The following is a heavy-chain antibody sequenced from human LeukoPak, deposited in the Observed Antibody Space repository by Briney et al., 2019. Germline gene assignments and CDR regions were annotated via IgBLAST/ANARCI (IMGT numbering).Heavy chain of an antibody. J-gene: IGHJ5*02. D-gene: IGHD2-2*01. CDR1: GRTFSNYA. Sequence: ASVKVSCKASGRTFSNYAISWVRHAPGKGLEWMGGMLPIFCTANYAQKFQGSVTITADVSTSTAYMAQSSLISEDTAVYLCAYQLPSTGWFDPWGQGTLVTVSS. CDR3: AYQLPSTGWFDP. V-gene: IGHV1-69*13. CDR2: MLPIFCTA.